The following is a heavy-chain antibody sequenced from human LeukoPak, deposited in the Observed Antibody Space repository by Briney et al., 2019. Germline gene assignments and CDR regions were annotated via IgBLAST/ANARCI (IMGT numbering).Heavy chain of an antibody. CDR3: ARAMSGDVFDY. J-gene: IGHJ4*01. CDR2: INPSGGST. D-gene: IGHD3-10*01. CDR1: GDTFTSYY. Sequence: ASVKVSCKASGDTFTSYYMHWVRQAPGQGLEWMGIINPSGGSTSYAQKFQGRVTMTRDTSTSTVYMELDRLSSDDTAMYYCARAMSGDVFDYWGHGTLVIVSS. V-gene: IGHV1-46*01.